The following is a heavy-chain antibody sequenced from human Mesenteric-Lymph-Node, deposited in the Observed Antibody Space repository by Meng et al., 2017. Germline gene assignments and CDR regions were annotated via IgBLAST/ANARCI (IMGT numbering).Heavy chain of an antibody. D-gene: IGHD2-2*01. CDR1: GGSISSYY. CDR2: IYYSGST. V-gene: IGHV4-59*01. J-gene: IGHJ3*02. Sequence: SETLSLTCTVSGGSISSYYWSWIRQPPGKGLEWIGYIYYSGSTNYNPSLKSRVTISVDTSKNQFSLKLSSVTAADTAVYYCARSRCTSTSCYARGAFDIWGQGTMVTVSS. CDR3: ARSRCTSTSCYARGAFDI.